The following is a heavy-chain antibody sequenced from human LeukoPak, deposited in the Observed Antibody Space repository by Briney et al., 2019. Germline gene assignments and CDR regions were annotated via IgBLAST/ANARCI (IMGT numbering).Heavy chain of an antibody. V-gene: IGHV1-8*03. Sequence: GASVKVSCKASGYTFTSYDINWVRQATGQGLEWMGWMNPNSGNTGYEQKFQGRVTITRNTSIGTAYMELSSLRSEDTAVDYCARTYSSGWDYYYYMDVWGKGTTVTVSS. CDR1: GYTFTSYD. D-gene: IGHD6-19*01. CDR2: MNPNSGNT. J-gene: IGHJ6*03. CDR3: ARTYSSGWDYYYYMDV.